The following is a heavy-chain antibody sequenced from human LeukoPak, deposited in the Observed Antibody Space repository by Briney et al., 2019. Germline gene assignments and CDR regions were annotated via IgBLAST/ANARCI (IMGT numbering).Heavy chain of an antibody. D-gene: IGHD3-16*01. J-gene: IGHJ4*02. CDR3: ARTGCDSSGYAPDY. V-gene: IGHV4-59*08. CDR1: GGSISSYY. Sequence: SGTLSLTCTVSGGSISSYYWSWIRQPPGKGLEWIGYIYYSGSTKYNPSLESRATMSVDTSKNQFSLKLSSVTAADTAVYFCARTGCDSSGYAPDYWGQGTLVTVSS. CDR2: IYYSGST.